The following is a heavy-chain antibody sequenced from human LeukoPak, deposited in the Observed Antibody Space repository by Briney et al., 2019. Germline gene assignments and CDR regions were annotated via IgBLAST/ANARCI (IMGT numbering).Heavy chain of an antibody. J-gene: IGHJ5*02. Sequence: GGSLRLSCAASGFTFSSYAMSWVRQAPGKGLEWVSAISGSGGSTYYADSVKGRFTISRDNSKNTLYLQMNSLRAEDTAVYYCAKDSSSWSHENWFDPWGQGTLVTVSS. V-gene: IGHV3-23*01. D-gene: IGHD6-13*01. CDR3: AKDSSSWSHENWFDP. CDR1: GFTFSSYA. CDR2: ISGSGGST.